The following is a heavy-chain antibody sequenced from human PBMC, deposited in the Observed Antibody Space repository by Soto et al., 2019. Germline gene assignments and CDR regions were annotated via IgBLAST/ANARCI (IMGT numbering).Heavy chain of an antibody. D-gene: IGHD2-15*01. J-gene: IGHJ6*02. CDR1: GGSISSSNW. CDR3: ARIVVVVAATWGSDYYYGMDV. CDR2: IYHSGST. V-gene: IGHV4-4*02. Sequence: QVQLQESGPGLVKPSGTLSLTCAVSGGSISSSNWWSWVRQPPGKGLEWIGEIYHSGSTNYNPSLKSRVTISVDKSKNQFSLKLSSVTAADTAVYYCARIVVVVAATWGSDYYYGMDVWGQGTTVTVSS.